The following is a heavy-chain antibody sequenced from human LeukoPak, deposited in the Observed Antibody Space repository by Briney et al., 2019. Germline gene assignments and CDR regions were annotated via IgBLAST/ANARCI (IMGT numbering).Heavy chain of an antibody. D-gene: IGHD6-6*01. CDR1: GYTFTSYA. J-gene: IGHJ5*02. CDR3: ARGGAARRGYNWFDP. CDR2: INAGNGNT. Sequence: ASVKVSCKASGYTFTSYAMHGVRQAPGQRLEWMGWINAGNGNTKYSQEFQGRVTITRDTSASTAYMELSSLRSEDMAVYYCARGGAARRGYNWFDPWGQGTLVTVSS. V-gene: IGHV1-3*03.